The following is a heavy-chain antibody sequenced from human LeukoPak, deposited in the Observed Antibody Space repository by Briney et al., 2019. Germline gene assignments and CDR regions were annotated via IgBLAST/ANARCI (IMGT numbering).Heavy chain of an antibody. CDR3: ARNKLLVTPPDWFDP. CDR1: GGTFSNYA. CDR2: IIPIFGTA. V-gene: IGHV1-69*13. Sequence: SVKVSCKASGGTFSNYAISWVRQAPGQGLEWMGGIIPIFGTANYAQKFRGRVTITADESTSTAYMELSSLRSEDTAVYYCARNKLLVTPPDWFDPWGQGTLVTVSS. J-gene: IGHJ5*02. D-gene: IGHD3-3*01.